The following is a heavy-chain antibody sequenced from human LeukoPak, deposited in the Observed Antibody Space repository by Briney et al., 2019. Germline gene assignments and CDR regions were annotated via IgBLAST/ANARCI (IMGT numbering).Heavy chain of an antibody. V-gene: IGHV3-9*01. D-gene: IGHD3-22*01. CDR1: GFTFDDYA. J-gene: IGHJ4*02. Sequence: SLRLSCAASGFTFDDYAMHWVRQAPGKGLEWVSGISWNSGSIGYADSVKGRFTISRDNAKNSLYLQMNSLRAEDTALYYCAKDITSHYDSSGYFDYWGQGTLVTVSS. CDR2: ISWNSGSI. CDR3: AKDITSHYDSSGYFDY.